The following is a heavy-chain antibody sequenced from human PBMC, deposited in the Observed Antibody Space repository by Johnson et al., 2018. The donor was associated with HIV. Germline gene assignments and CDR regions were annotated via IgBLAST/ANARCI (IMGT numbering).Heavy chain of an antibody. J-gene: IGHJ3*02. D-gene: IGHD6-13*01. CDR1: GVTFSSYW. Sequence: VQLVESGGGLVQPGGSLRLSCAASGVTFSSYWMSWVRQAPGKGLEWVANIKQAGSEKYYAEPVKGRFTVSRDNSKNTLYLQMNSLRAEESAVYYCAKEGWAAAQEGWGAFDIWGQGTMVTVSS. V-gene: IGHV3-7*01. CDR3: AKEGWAAAQEGWGAFDI. CDR2: IKQAGSEK.